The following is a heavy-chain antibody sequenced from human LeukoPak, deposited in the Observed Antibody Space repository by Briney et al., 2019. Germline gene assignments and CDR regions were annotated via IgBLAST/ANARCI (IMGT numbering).Heavy chain of an antibody. D-gene: IGHD6-19*01. Sequence: PGGSLRLSCAASGFTFSSYGMHWVRQAPGKGLEWVAVISYDGSNKYYADSVKGRFTISRDNSKNTLYLQMNSLRAEDTAVYYCAKDLSSGWHNDAFDIWGQGTMVTVS. J-gene: IGHJ3*02. CDR2: ISYDGSNK. V-gene: IGHV3-30*18. CDR3: AKDLSSGWHNDAFDI. CDR1: GFTFSSYG.